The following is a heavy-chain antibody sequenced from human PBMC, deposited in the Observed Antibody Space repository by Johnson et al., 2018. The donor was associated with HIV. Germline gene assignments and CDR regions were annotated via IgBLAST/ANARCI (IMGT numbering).Heavy chain of an antibody. CDR2: K. Sequence: KSYADSVEGRFTISRDNSKNTLYLQMNSLRAEDTAVYYCAKGAVAGINDAFDIWGQGTMVTVSS. J-gene: IGHJ3*02. D-gene: IGHD6-19*01. CDR3: AKGAVAGINDAFDI. V-gene: IGHV3-33*03.